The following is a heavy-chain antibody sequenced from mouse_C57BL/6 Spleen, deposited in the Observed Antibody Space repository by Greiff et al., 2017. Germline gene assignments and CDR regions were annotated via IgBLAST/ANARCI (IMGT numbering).Heavy chain of an antibody. CDR3: ARGTTVAPFAY. J-gene: IGHJ3*01. CDR2: IYPGDGDT. Sequence: QVQLQQSGPELVKPGASVKISCKASGYAFSSSWMNWVKQRPGKGLEWIGRIYPGDGDTNYNGKLKGKATLTADKSSSTAYMQLSSLTSEDSAVYFCARGTTVAPFAYWGQGTLVTVSA. D-gene: IGHD1-1*01. V-gene: IGHV1-82*01. CDR1: GYAFSSSW.